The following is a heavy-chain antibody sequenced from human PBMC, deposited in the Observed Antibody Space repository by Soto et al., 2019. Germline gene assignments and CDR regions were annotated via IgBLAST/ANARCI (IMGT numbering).Heavy chain of an antibody. V-gene: IGHV3-74*01. CDR3: KTGTTHGFDI. D-gene: IGHD1-1*01. J-gene: IGHJ3*02. CDR2: IKSDGSTT. Sequence: EVQLVESGGGLVQPGGSLRLSCAASGFTFSTYWMHWVRQAPGKGLVWVSRIKSDGSTTNYADSVKGRFTISRDNAKNTLYLQMNSLRAEDTAVYYCKTGTTHGFDIWGQGTMVTVSS. CDR1: GFTFSTYW.